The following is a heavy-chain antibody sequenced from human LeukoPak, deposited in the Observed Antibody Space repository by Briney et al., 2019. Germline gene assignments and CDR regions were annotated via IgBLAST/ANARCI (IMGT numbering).Heavy chain of an antibody. Sequence: GGPLRLSCAASGFTFSSYWMHWVRQAPGKGLVWVSRINTDGTSTTYADSVKGRFTISRDNAKNTLYLQMNSLRAEDTAVYYCARERALSGLEDYWGQGTLVTVSS. CDR3: ARERALSGLEDY. D-gene: IGHD3-3*01. J-gene: IGHJ4*02. V-gene: IGHV3-74*01. CDR2: INTDGTST. CDR1: GFTFSSYW.